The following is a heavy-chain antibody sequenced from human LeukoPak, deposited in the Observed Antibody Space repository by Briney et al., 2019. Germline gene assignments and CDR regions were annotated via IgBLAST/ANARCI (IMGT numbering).Heavy chain of an antibody. J-gene: IGHJ4*01. D-gene: IGHD6-19*01. V-gene: IGHV3-21*01. Sequence: GGSLRLSCAASGFTFSSYSMNWVRQAPGKGLEWVSSISSSSSYIYYADSVKGRFTISRDNAKNSLYLQMNSLGAEDTAVYHCARDSSFSVAVIWGQGTLVTVSS. CDR1: GFTFSSYS. CDR3: ARDSSFSVAVI. CDR2: ISSSSSYI.